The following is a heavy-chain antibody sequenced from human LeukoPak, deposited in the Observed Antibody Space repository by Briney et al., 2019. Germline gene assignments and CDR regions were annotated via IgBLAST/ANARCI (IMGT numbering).Heavy chain of an antibody. CDR3: VDLGGPGDYEG. J-gene: IGHJ4*02. D-gene: IGHD4-17*01. CDR1: GGSFSGYY. CDR2: INHSGST. V-gene: IGHV4-34*01. Sequence: SETLSLTCAVYGGSFSGYYWSWIRQPPGKGLEWIGEINHSGSTNYNPSLKSRVTISVDTSKNQFSLKLSSVTAADTAVYYCVDLGGPGDYEGWGQGTLVTVSS.